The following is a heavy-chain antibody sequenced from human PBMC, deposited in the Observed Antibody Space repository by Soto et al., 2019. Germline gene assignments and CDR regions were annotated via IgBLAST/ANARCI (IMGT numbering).Heavy chain of an antibody. CDR3: ASDRSSGWDQGYGMDV. J-gene: IGHJ6*02. CDR1: RGSISSGTYY. V-gene: IGHV4-61*01. Sequence: SETLSLTCTVSRGSISSGTYYWSWLRQPPGKGLEWIGYIYYSGSTSYNPSLKSRVTISVDTSKNQFSLKLRSVTAADTAVYYCASDRSSGWDQGYGMDVWGQGTTVTVSS. CDR2: IYYSGST. D-gene: IGHD6-19*01.